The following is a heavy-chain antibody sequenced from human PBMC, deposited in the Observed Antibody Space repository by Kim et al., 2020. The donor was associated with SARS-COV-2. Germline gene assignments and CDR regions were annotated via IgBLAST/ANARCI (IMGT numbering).Heavy chain of an antibody. Sequence: SETLSLTCTVSGGSISSSSYYWGWIRQPPGKGLEWIGSIYYSGSTYYNPSLKSRVTISVDTSKNQFSLKLSSVTAADTAVYYCAGSGYDLPRYYYYYGMDVWGQGTTVTVSS. V-gene: IGHV4-39*07. D-gene: IGHD5-12*01. CDR3: AGSGYDLPRYYYYYGMDV. CDR1: GGSISSSSYY. J-gene: IGHJ6*02. CDR2: IYYSGST.